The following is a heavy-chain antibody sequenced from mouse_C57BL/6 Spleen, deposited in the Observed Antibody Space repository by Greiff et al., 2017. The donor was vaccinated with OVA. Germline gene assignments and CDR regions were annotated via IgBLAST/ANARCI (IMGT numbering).Heavy chain of an antibody. CDR3: AREGGPDDY. V-gene: IGHV3-6*01. J-gene: IGHJ2*01. CDR2: ISYDGSN. Sequence: DVKLVESGPGLVKPSQSLSLTCSVTGYSITSGYYWNWIRQFPGNKLEWMGYISYDGSNNYNPSLKNRISITRDTSKNQFFLKLNSVTTEDTATYYCAREGGPDDYWGQGTTLTVSS. CDR1: GYSITSGYY.